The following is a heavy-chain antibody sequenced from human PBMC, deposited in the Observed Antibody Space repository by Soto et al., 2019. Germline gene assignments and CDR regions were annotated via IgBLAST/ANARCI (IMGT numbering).Heavy chain of an antibody. CDR3: ARAENWNFDY. V-gene: IGHV4-59*01. CDR2: IYYSGST. CDR1: GGSISSDY. J-gene: IGHJ4*02. Sequence: SETLSLTCTVSGGSISSDYWSWIRQPPGKGLEWIGYIYYSGSTNYNPSLKSRVTISVDTSKNQFSLKLSSVTAADTAVYYCARAENWNFDYWGQGTLVTVSS. D-gene: IGHD1-1*01.